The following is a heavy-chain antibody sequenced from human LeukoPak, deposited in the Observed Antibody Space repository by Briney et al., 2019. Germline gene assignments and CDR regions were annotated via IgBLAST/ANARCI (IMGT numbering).Heavy chain of an antibody. CDR1: GFTFTNAW. Sequence: PGGSLRLSCAASGFTFTNAWMNWVRQAPGKGLGWVGRIKGKTEGGTRDYAAPVKGRFTISRDDSKESLYLQMTSLKTEDTGVYYCTTDYGSGSYFSDYWGQGTLVTVSS. CDR2: IKGKTEGGTR. D-gene: IGHD3-10*01. V-gene: IGHV3-15*01. CDR3: TTDYGSGSYFSDY. J-gene: IGHJ4*02.